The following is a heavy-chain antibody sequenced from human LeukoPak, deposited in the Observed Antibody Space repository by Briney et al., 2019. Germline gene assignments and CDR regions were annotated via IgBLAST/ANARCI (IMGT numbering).Heavy chain of an antibody. CDR3: AREDNSRPLDY. CDR2: INAGNGNT. D-gene: IGHD5-24*01. V-gene: IGHV1-3*01. Sequence: ASVKVSCKASGYTFTNYAIHWARQAPGQRLEWMGWINAGNGNTVYSPKFQGRVSITRDTSASAAYMDLSSLRSEDTALYYCAREDNSRPLDYWGQGTLVTVSS. CDR1: GYTFTNYA. J-gene: IGHJ4*02.